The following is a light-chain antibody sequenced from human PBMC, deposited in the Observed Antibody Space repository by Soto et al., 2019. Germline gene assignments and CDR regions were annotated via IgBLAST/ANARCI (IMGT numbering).Light chain of an antibody. J-gene: IGKJ2*01. CDR3: QQYNQWPPT. CDR2: GAS. CDR1: QSVSTD. V-gene: IGKV3-15*01. Sequence: ELVMTQSPASLSASPGERATLSCRATQSVSTDLAWYPQKPGQAPRLLIYGASTRATDIAARFSGSGSGTEFTLTISRLRSEDFAVYYCQQYNQWPPTFGQGTRLEIK.